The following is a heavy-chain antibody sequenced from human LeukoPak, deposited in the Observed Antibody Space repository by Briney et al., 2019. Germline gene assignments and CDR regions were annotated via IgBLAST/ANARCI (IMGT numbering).Heavy chain of an antibody. CDR1: GFTFSSYS. CDR2: ISSSSSYI. D-gene: IGHD2-15*01. Sequence: GGSLRLSCAASGFTFSSYSMNWVRQAPGKGLEWVSSISSSSSYIYYADSVKGRFIISRDNAKNSLYLQTNSLRAEDTAVYYCARDSSGGSCYDYWGQGTLVTVSS. CDR3: ARDSSGGSCYDY. V-gene: IGHV3-21*01. J-gene: IGHJ4*02.